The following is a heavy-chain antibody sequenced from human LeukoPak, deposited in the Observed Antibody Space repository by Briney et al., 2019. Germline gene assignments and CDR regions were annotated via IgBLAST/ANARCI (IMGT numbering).Heavy chain of an antibody. V-gene: IGHV4-59*08. CDR1: GGSINDYY. J-gene: IGHJ4*02. Sequence: SETLSLTCTVSGGSINDYYWSWIRQPPGKGLEWIAWIYYSGSINYNPSLKSRVTISVDMSKNQFSLQLSSVTAADTAVYYCARQSRDGDYIAKLFDYWGQGTLVTVSS. D-gene: IGHD4-17*01. CDR2: IYYSGSI. CDR3: ARQSRDGDYIAKLFDY.